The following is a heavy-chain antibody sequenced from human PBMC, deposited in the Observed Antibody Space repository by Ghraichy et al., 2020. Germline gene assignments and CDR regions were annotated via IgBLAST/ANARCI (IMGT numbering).Heavy chain of an antibody. D-gene: IGHD4-17*01. CDR3: ARDLHYGDYPYWYFDL. CDR1: GFTFSSYS. V-gene: IGHV3-48*04. Sequence: GGSLRFSCAASGFTFSSYSMNWVRQAPGKGLGWVSYISSSSSPIYYADSVKGRFTISRDNAKNSLYLQMDSLKAEDTAVYYCARDLHYGDYPYWYFDLWGRGTLVTVSS. J-gene: IGHJ2*01. CDR2: ISSSSSPI.